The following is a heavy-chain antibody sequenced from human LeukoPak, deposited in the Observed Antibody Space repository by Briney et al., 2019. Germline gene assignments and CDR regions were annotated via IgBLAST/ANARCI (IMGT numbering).Heavy chain of an antibody. CDR1: GGSISSYY. CDR3: ARLKWELLLDY. D-gene: IGHD1-26*01. J-gene: IGHJ4*02. V-gene: IGHV4-59*01. CDR2: IYYSGST. Sequence: SETLSLTCTVSGGSISSYYWSWIRQPPGKGLEWIGYIYYSGSTNYNPSLKSRVTISVDTSKNQLSLKLSSVTAADTAVYYCARLKWELLLDYWGQGTLVTVSS.